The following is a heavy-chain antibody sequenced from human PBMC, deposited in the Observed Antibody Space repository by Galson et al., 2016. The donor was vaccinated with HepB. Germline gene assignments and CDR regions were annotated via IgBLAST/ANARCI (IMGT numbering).Heavy chain of an antibody. CDR2: IYSTAET. V-gene: IGHV3-53*01. Sequence: SLRLSCAASGFTVSNNYVTWVRLTPGKGLEWVSIIYSTAETYYADSVKGRFTISRDHSKNTVYLQMNRLRAEDPAIYYCARDVGPWGRGTLVTVTS. CDR1: GFTVSNNY. J-gene: IGHJ5*02. CDR3: ARDVGP. D-gene: IGHD3-10*01.